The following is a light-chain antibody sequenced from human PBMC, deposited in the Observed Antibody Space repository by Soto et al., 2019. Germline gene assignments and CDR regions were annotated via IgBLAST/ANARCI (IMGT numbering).Light chain of an antibody. V-gene: IGKV1-5*03. Sequence: DIQMTQSPSTLSGSVGDRVTITCRASQTISSWLAWYQQKPGKAPKLLIYKASTLKSGVPSRFSGSGSGTELTLTISSLQPDDFATYYCQQLSLYPLTFGGGNKGDIK. CDR1: QTISSW. CDR3: QQLSLYPLT. CDR2: KAS. J-gene: IGKJ4*01.